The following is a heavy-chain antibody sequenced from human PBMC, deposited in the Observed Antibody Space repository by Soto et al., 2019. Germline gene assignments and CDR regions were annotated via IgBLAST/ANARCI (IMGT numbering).Heavy chain of an antibody. J-gene: IGHJ6*03. V-gene: IGHV3-64*01. CDR3: ARRGYGSRWPNVYMDV. CDR2: ISNNGAHT. D-gene: IGHD6-13*01. CDR1: GFTFSNCE. Sequence: EAQLVESGGGLVQPGGSLRLSCAASGFTFSNCEMHWVRQAPGKGLEYVSGISNNGAHTDYAKSVKGRFTISRDNSENTLYLQMGSLRAEDMALYYCARRGYGSRWPNVYMDVWGKGTTVTVSS.